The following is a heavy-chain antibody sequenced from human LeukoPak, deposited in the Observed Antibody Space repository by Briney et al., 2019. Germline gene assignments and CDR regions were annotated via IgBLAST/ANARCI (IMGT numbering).Heavy chain of an antibody. J-gene: IGHJ4*02. Sequence: ASETLSLTCTVSGGSISSGSYYWSWIRQPAGKGLEWIGRFYTSGSTNYNPSLKSRVTISVNTSKNQFSLKLSSVTAADTAVYYCARVAYYDSSGYYVRWEYYFDYWGQGTLVTVSS. CDR2: FYTSGST. CDR3: ARVAYYDSSGYYVRWEYYFDY. CDR1: GGSISSGSYY. D-gene: IGHD3-22*01. V-gene: IGHV4-61*02.